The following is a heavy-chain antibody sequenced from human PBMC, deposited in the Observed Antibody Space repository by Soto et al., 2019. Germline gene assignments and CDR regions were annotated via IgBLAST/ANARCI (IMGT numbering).Heavy chain of an antibody. J-gene: IGHJ1*01. CDR2: VSGRGDMT. Sequence: EVRLLESGGGFAQPGGSLRLSCAASGFAFSSYAMTWVRQAPGKGLEWVAAVSGRGDMTYYADSVKGRFTISRDNSNNTLFLQMDSLRVDDTAVFFCAKRTTGYSDYFQNWCQGTLVTVSS. CDR3: AKRTTGYSDYFQN. V-gene: IGHV3-23*01. D-gene: IGHD1-1*01. CDR1: GFAFSSYA.